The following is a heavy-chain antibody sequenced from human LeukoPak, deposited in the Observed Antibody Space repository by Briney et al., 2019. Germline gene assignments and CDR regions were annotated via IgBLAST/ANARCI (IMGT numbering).Heavy chain of an antibody. CDR1: GFTFSSYD. V-gene: IGHV3-13*01. CDR3: ARAYGSGSYYNRYYYYGMDV. D-gene: IGHD3-10*01. J-gene: IGHJ6*02. Sequence: GGSLRLSCAASGFTFSSYDMHWVRQATGKGLEWVSAIGTAGDTYYPGSVKGRFTISRENAKNSLYLQMNSLRAGDTAVYYCARAYGSGSYYNRYYYYGMDVWGQGTTVTVS. CDR2: IGTAGDT.